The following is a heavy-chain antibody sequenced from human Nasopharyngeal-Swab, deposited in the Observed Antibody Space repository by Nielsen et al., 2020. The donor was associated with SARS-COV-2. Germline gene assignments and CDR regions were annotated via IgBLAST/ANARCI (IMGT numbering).Heavy chain of an antibody. D-gene: IGHD1-26*01. J-gene: IGHJ4*02. CDR1: GFTFSDFG. Sequence: GESLKISCAASGFTFSDFGMHWVRQAPGKGLEWVGVIGHDGSEKYYAGSVKGQFTISRDNSRDTLYLQMNSLRAEDTALYYCARDRGGGNYFDFDYWGQGILVTVSS. CDR3: ARDRGGGNYFDFDY. V-gene: IGHV3-33*01. CDR2: IGHDGSEK.